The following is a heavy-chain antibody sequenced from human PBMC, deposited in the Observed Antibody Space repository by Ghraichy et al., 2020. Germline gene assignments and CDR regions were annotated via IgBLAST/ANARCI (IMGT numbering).Heavy chain of an antibody. CDR1: GYTFTGYY. V-gene: IGHV1-2*06. Sequence: ASVKVSCKASGYTFTGYYMHWVRQAPGQGLEWMGRINPNSGGTNYAQKFQGRVTMTRDTSISTAYMELSRLRSDDTAVYYCARVPRIAAAAGEYFQHWGQGTLVTVSS. J-gene: IGHJ1*01. D-gene: IGHD6-13*01. CDR3: ARVPRIAAAAGEYFQH. CDR2: INPNSGGT.